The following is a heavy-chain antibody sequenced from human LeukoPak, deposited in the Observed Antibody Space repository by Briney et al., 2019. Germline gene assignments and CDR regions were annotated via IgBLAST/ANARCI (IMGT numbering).Heavy chain of an antibody. CDR3: ARVPPVGYDFWSTDY. V-gene: IGHV3-21*01. CDR2: ISSSSSYV. J-gene: IGHJ4*02. CDR1: GFTFSSYA. Sequence: GGPLRLSCAASGFTFSSYAMSWVRQAPGKGLEWVSSISSSSSYVYYADSVKGRFTISRDNAKNSLYLQMNSLRAEDTAVYYCARVPPVGYDFWSTDYWGQGTLVTVSS. D-gene: IGHD3-3*01.